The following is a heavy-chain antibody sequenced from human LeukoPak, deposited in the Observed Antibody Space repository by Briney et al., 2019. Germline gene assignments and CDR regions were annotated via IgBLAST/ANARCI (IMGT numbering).Heavy chain of an antibody. V-gene: IGHV4-39*01. D-gene: IGHD3-10*01. CDR2: IYNSGST. J-gene: IGHJ5*02. CDR1: GDSISSSSYY. CDR3: ASHYYGSGINWSDP. Sequence: SETLSLTCTVSGDSISSSSYYWGWIRQPPGKGLEWIGSIYNSGSTYYNPSLKSRVTISVDTSKNQFSLNLYSVTAADTAVYYCASHYYGSGINWSDPWGQGTLVTVSS.